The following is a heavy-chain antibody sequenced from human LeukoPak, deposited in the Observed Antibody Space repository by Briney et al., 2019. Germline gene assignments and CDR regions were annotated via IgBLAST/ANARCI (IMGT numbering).Heavy chain of an antibody. J-gene: IGHJ4*02. V-gene: IGHV1-2*06. CDR2: TNPNSGGT. Sequence: ASVKVSCKASGYTFTGYYIHWVRQAPGQGLEWMGRTNPNSGGTNYAQKFQGRVTMTRDTSISTAYMELSRLRSDDTAVYYCARESWNAFDYWGQGTLVTVSS. CDR1: GYTFTGYY. CDR3: ARESWNAFDY. D-gene: IGHD1-1*01.